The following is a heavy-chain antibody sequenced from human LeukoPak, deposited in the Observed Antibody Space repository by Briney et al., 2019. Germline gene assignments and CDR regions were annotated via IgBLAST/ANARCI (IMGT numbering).Heavy chain of an antibody. Sequence: GGSLRLSCAASGFTFSSYGMNWVRQAPRKGLEWVSYISSSGSTIYYADSVKGRFTISRDNAKNSLYLQMNSLRAEDTAVYYCARGGIGYCSSTSGYGFDYWGQGTLVTVSS. V-gene: IGHV3-48*03. CDR2: ISSSGSTI. J-gene: IGHJ4*02. CDR3: ARGGIGYCSSTSGYGFDY. D-gene: IGHD2-2*01. CDR1: GFTFSSYG.